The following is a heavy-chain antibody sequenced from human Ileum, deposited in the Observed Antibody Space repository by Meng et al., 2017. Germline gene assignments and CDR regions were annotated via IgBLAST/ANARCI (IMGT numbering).Heavy chain of an antibody. CDR3: ARDDSSSWPYYYYGMDV. D-gene: IGHD6-13*01. Sequence: GESLKISCAASGFTFSSYGMHWVRQAPGKGLGWVAVIWYDGSNKYYADSVKGRFTISRDNSKNTLYLQMNSLRAEDTAVYYCARDDSSSWPYYYYGMDVWGQGTTVTVSS. V-gene: IGHV3-33*01. CDR2: IWYDGSNK. CDR1: GFTFSSYG. J-gene: IGHJ6*02.